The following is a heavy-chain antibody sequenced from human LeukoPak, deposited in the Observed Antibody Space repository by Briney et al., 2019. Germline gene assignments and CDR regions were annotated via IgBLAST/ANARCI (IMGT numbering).Heavy chain of an antibody. CDR2: IWYDGSNK. D-gene: IGHD6-13*01. CDR3: ARDIAELGVLDY. CDR1: GFTVSSYG. V-gene: IGHV3-33*08. J-gene: IGHJ4*02. Sequence: PGGSLRLSCAASGFTVSSYGMHWVRQAPGKGLEWVAVIWYDGSNKYYADSVKGRFTISRDNSKNTLYLQMNSLRAEDTAVYYCARDIAELGVLDYWGQGTLVTVSS.